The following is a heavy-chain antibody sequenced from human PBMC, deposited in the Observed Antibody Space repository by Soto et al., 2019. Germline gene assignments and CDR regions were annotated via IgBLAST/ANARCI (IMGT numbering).Heavy chain of an antibody. CDR3: ARDLSDILTGYHYYYYGMDV. D-gene: IGHD3-9*01. CDR2: ISSSSSYI. Sequence: GSLRLSCAASGFTFSSYSMNWVRQAPGKGLEWVSSISSSSSYIYYADSVKGRFTISRDNAKNSLYLQMNSLRAEDTAVYYCARDLSDILTGYHYYYYGMDVWGQGTTVTVSS. V-gene: IGHV3-21*01. CDR1: GFTFSSYS. J-gene: IGHJ6*02.